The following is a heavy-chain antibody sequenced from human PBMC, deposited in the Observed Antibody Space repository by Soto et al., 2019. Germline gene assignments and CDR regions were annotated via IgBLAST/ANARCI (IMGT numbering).Heavy chain of an antibody. CDR2: IYYSGST. CDR3: ARRPHSNSWYYRYNWFDP. V-gene: IGHV4-59*11. D-gene: IGHD6-13*01. J-gene: IGHJ5*02. CDR1: GGSISGHC. Sequence: PSETLSLRRSVSGGSISGHCGSWIRQPPGKGLEWIGYIYYSGSTNYNPSLKSRVTISVDTSKNQFSLKLSSVTAADTAVYYCARRPHSNSWYYRYNWFDPWGQGTLVPVSS.